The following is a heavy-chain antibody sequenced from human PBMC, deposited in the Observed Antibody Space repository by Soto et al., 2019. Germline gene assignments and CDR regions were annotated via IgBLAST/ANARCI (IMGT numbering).Heavy chain of an antibody. D-gene: IGHD2-15*01. Sequence: ASVKVSCKASGYSFTSYGISWVRQAPGQGLDWMGWITTYNGNTKYAQDLQGRVTMTTDTSTSAAYMELRSLRSDDTAVYYCARFSGGVYNTYYFYYGMDVWGQGTTVTVSS. V-gene: IGHV1-18*04. J-gene: IGHJ6*02. CDR2: ITTYNGNT. CDR3: ARFSGGVYNTYYFYYGMDV. CDR1: GYSFTSYG.